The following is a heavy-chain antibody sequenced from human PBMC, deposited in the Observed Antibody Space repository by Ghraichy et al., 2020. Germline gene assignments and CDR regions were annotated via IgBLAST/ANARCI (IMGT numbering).Heavy chain of an antibody. CDR3: AGGSNISRY. V-gene: IGHV4-34*01. Sequence: SETLSLTCAVYGGSFSGYYWSWIRQPPGKGLEWIGEIYHSGSSNYNPSLKSRVTISVDTSKNQFSLKLSSVTAAETAGYYCAGGSNISRYWGQGTLVTVSS. J-gene: IGHJ4*02. CDR2: IYHSGSS. CDR1: GGSFSGYY. D-gene: IGHD3-3*02.